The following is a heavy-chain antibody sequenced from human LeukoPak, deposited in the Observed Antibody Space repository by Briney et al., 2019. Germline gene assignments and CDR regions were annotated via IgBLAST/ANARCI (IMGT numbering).Heavy chain of an antibody. J-gene: IGHJ2*01. Sequence: GGSLRLSCAASGFTFSSYARSWVRQAPGKGLEWFSAISGSGGSTYYADSVKGRFTISRDNSKNTLYLQMNSLRAEDTAVYYCAKDVATVVVPADLWYFDLWGRGTLVTVSS. CDR2: ISGSGGST. CDR3: AKDVATVVVPADLWYFDL. CDR1: GFTFSSYA. V-gene: IGHV3-23*01. D-gene: IGHD2-2*01.